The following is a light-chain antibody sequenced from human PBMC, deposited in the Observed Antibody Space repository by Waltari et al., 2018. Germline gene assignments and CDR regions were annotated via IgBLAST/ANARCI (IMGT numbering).Light chain of an antibody. CDR3: QQYNNWPPMFT. J-gene: IGKJ2*01. Sequence: EIVMTQSPATLSVSPGERATLSCRASQSVDRNLAWYHQKPGQAPRLHIYGASTRATGSSARFSGSGSGTEFTLTISSLQPGDFALYYCQQYNNWPPMFTFGQGTKLEI. V-gene: IGKV3-15*01. CDR2: GAS. CDR1: QSVDRN.